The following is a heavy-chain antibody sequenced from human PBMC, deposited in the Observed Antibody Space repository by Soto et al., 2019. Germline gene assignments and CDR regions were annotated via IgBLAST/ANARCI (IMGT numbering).Heavy chain of an antibody. J-gene: IGHJ5*02. D-gene: IGHD6-19*01. CDR3: AKDWGQQWLANWFDP. CDR2: ISYDGSNK. CDR1: GFPFSSYG. Sequence: HPWGSLRLSCAASGFPFSSYGMHWVRQAPGKGLEWVAVISYDGSNKYYADSVKGRFTISRDNSKNTLYLQMNSLRAEDTAVYYCAKDWGQQWLANWFDPWGQGTLVTV. V-gene: IGHV3-30*18.